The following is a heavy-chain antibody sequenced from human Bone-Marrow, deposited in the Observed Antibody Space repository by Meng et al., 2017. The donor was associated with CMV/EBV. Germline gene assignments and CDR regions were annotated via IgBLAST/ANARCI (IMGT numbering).Heavy chain of an antibody. CDR1: GGSINSTGYY. CDR2: IYYSGST. V-gene: IGHV4-39*07. CDR3: ARGRCSSTSCYTPY. D-gene: IGHD2-2*02. J-gene: IGHJ4*02. Sequence: SETLSLTCAVSGGSINSTGYYWGWIRQPPGMGLEWVANIYYSGSTYYNPSLKSRVTMSVDTSKNQFSLKLSSVTAADTAVYYCARGRCSSTSCYTPYWGQGTLVTVSS.